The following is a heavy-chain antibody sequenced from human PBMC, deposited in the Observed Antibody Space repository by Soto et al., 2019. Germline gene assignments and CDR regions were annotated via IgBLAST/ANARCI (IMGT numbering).Heavy chain of an antibody. D-gene: IGHD5-12*01. Sequence: VQLQESGPGLAKPAQTLSLTCTVSGGSISSGDYYLSRIRQPPGKGLEWIGYIYYSGSTYYNPSIKRRVTISVDTSKDQVSLKLSSVTAADTAVYYCARLYSGYEPHQPDYWGQGNLVTVSA. CDR2: IYYSGST. V-gene: IGHV4-30-4*01. CDR1: GGSISSGDYY. J-gene: IGHJ4*02. CDR3: ARLYSGYEPHQPDY.